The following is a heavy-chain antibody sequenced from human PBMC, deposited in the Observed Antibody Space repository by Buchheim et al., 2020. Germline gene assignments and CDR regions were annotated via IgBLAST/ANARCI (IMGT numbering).Heavy chain of an antibody. J-gene: IGHJ5*02. CDR1: GFTFSSYA. CDR2: ISYDGSNK. Sequence: QVQLVESGGGVVQPGRSLRLSCAASGFTFSSYAMHWVRQAPGKGLEWVAVISYDGSNKYYADSVKGRFTISRDNSKNTLYLQMNSLRAEDTAVYYCARASAVVVVVAATTGNWFDPWGQGTL. D-gene: IGHD2-15*01. V-gene: IGHV3-30*04. CDR3: ARASAVVVVVAATTGNWFDP.